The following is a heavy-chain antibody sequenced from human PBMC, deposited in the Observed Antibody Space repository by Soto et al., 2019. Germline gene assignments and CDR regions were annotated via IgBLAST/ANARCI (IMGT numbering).Heavy chain of an antibody. CDR2: IYSGGST. CDR1: GFTVISNY. Sequence: QTGGSLRLSCAASGFTVISNYMIWGRQAPGKGLEWVSVIYSGGSTYYADSVKGRFTISRDNSKNTLYLQMNSLRAEDTAVYYCARDQYEETGGMDVWGQGTTVTVS. J-gene: IGHJ6*02. CDR3: ARDQYEETGGMDV. V-gene: IGHV3-53*01. D-gene: IGHD2-2*01.